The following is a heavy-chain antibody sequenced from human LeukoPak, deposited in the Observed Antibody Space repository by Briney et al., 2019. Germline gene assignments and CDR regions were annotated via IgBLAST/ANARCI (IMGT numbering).Heavy chain of an antibody. CDR1: GGSISSSSYY. Sequence: SETLSLTCTVSGGSISSSSYYWGWIRQPPGKGLEWIGSIYYSGSTYYNPSLKSRVTISVDTSKNQFSLKLSSVTAADTAVYYCAREWYCSGGSCYSGYYYYMDVWGKGTTVTVSS. J-gene: IGHJ6*03. CDR2: IYYSGST. CDR3: AREWYCSGGSCYSGYYYYMDV. V-gene: IGHV4-39*07. D-gene: IGHD2-15*01.